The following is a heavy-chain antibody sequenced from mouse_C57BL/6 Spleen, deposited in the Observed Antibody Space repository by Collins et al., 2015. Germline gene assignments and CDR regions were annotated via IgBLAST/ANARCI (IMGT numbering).Heavy chain of an antibody. V-gene: IGHV1-55*01. J-gene: IGHJ2*01. CDR3: ARRGSITTVVNY. D-gene: IGHD1-1*01. CDR2: IFPGSGST. CDR1: GYTFTSYW. Sequence: QVQLQQPGAELVKPGASVKMSCKASGYTFTSYWITWVKQRPGQSLEWIGDIFPGSGSTNYNEKFKSKATLTGGTSSNTAYMQFSSLTSEDSAVYYCARRGSITTVVNYWGQGTTLTVSS.